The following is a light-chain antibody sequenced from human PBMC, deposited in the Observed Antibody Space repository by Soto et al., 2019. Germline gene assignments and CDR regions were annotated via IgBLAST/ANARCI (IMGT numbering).Light chain of an antibody. J-gene: IGKJ2*01. CDR3: QHYNNWPHYT. V-gene: IGKV3-15*01. Sequence: EIGMTQSPATLSLSPGERATLSCRASQSVNSDLAWYQQKPGQAPRLLIYDASTRAAGVPARFTGSGSETEFTLTISSLQSEDYAVYYCQHYNNWPHYTFGQGTKLEIK. CDR1: QSVNSD. CDR2: DAS.